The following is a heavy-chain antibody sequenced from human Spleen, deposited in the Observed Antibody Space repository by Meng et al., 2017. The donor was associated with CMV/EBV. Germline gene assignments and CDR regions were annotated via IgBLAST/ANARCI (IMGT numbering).Heavy chain of an antibody. CDR1: GFTFSSNY. V-gene: IGHV3-66*02. CDR3: AKEVEAYCGGDCYSWDLDY. D-gene: IGHD2-21*01. J-gene: IGHJ4*02. Sequence: GESLKISCAASGFTFSSNYMNWVRQAPGKGLEWVSVIYSGGTTYYADSVKGRFTISRDISKNTLYLQMHSLRAEDTAVYYCAKEVEAYCGGDCYSWDLDYWGQGTRSPSPQ. CDR2: IYSGGTT.